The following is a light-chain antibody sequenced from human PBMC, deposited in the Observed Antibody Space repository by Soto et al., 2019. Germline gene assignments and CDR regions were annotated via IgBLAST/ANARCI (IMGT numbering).Light chain of an antibody. J-gene: IGKJ2*01. CDR2: AAS. V-gene: IGKV3-15*01. CDR3: QQYFTWPPKYT. Sequence: IVVTQSPATLSVSPGETVTLSCRASHSISTALAWYQQSPVQPPRLLIYAASTRATGTPARFSGSGSGTEFTLTISSLQSEDIAIYYCQQYFTWPPKYTFGQGTNLDIK. CDR1: HSISTA.